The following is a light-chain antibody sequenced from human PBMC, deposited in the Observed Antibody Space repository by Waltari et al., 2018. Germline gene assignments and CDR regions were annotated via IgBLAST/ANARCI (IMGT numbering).Light chain of an antibody. CDR2: ENN. V-gene: IGLV1-51*02. CDR3: GTWDASLGGI. Sequence: QSVLTQPPSVSAAPGQTVTISCSADSSKIGNNYVSWYQHFTGTAPKLLIYENNRRPSGIPYRFSGSKSGTSATLGITGLQTGDEADYYCGTWDASLGGIFGTGTKVTVL. CDR1: SSKIGNNY. J-gene: IGLJ1*01.